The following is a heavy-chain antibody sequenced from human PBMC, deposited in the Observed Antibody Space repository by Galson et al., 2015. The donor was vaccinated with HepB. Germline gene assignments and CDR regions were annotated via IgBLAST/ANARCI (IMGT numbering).Heavy chain of an antibody. Sequence: SLRLSCAASGFSFTSYAMTWVRQAPGKGLEWVSSISPDGHYTYYGDSVKGRFTSSRDNSKNTLYLQMSSLTADDTAVYYCGRQTQNLVGAAVATPFDYWGQGTLVTVSS. CDR1: GFSFTSYA. D-gene: IGHD2-15*01. CDR3: GRQTQNLVGAAVATPFDY. J-gene: IGHJ4*02. V-gene: IGHV3-23*01. CDR2: ISPDGHYT.